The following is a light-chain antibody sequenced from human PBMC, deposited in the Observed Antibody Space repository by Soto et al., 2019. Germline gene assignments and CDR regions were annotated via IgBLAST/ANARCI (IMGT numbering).Light chain of an antibody. Sequence: QSVLTQPASVSGSPGQSIAISCTGTSSDVGGFNYVSWYQQHPGKAPKSLIYDVTSRPSGVSDRFSGSKSANTASLTISGLQAEDEADYYCASNTTSSTYVFGTGTKVTVL. CDR2: DVT. J-gene: IGLJ1*01. CDR1: SSDVGGFNY. CDR3: ASNTTSSTYV. V-gene: IGLV2-14*03.